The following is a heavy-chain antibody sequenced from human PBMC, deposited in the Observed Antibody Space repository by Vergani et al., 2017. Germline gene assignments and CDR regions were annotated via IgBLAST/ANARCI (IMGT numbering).Heavy chain of an antibody. CDR3: ARAKGGSSKSGFDY. CDR1: GGSISSGGYS. V-gene: IGHV4-30-2*01. D-gene: IGHD6-6*01. CDR2: IYHSGST. J-gene: IGHJ4*02. Sequence: QLQLQESGSGLVKPSQTLSLTCAVSGGSISSGGYSWSWIRQPPGKGLEWIGYIYHSGSTYYNPSLKSRVTISVDRSTNQFSLKLSSVTAADTAVYYCARAKGGSSKSGFDYWGQGTLVTVSS.